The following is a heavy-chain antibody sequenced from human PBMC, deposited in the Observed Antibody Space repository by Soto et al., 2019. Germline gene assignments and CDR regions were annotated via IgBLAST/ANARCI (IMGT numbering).Heavy chain of an antibody. CDR1: GGSISSGGYY. CDR2: IYYSGST. Sequence: QVQLQESGPGLVKPSQTLSLTCTVSGGSISSGGYYWSWIRQHPGKGLEWIGYIYYSGSTYYNPSLKSRVTISVGTSKNQSARKLSSVTAAATAVYYCAREGGIVGATAADYWGQGTLVTVSS. V-gene: IGHV4-31*03. J-gene: IGHJ4*02. D-gene: IGHD1-26*01. CDR3: AREGGIVGATAADY.